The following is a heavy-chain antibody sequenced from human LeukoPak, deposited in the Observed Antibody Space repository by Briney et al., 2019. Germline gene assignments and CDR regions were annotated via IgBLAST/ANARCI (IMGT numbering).Heavy chain of an antibody. CDR3: ATGYDILTGYRY. D-gene: IGHD3-9*01. J-gene: IGHJ4*02. Sequence: SVTVSCTASGGTFSSYAISWVRQAPGQGLEWMGGIIPIFGTANYAQKFQGRVTITADESTSTAYMELSSLRSEDTVVYYCATGYDILTGYRYWGQGTLVTVSS. CDR2: IIPIFGTA. CDR1: GGTFSSYA. V-gene: IGHV1-69*01.